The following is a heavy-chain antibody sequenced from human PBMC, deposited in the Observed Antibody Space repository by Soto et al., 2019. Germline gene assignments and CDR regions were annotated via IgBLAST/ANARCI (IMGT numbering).Heavy chain of an antibody. CDR3: ARYSGGDWSGYWIDP. J-gene: IGHJ5*02. D-gene: IGHD3-3*01. CDR1: GASVTSGGYF. CDR2: IHYSGAT. Sequence: SETLSLTCTVSGASVTSGGYFWSWIRQPPGKGLEWIGYIHYSGATKYNPSLKSRVTTSVDMSTNQFSLELRSVTAADTAVYYCARYSGGDWSGYWIDPRGQATLVTVPS. V-gene: IGHV4-61*08.